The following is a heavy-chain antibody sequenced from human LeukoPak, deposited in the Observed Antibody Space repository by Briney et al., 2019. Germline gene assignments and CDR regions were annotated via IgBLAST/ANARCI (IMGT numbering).Heavy chain of an antibody. V-gene: IGHV1-69*04. CDR1: GGTFSSYA. Sequence: SVKVSCKASGGTFSSYAISWVRQAPGQGLEWMGRIIPILGIANYAQKFQGRVTITADESTSTAYMELSSLRSEDTAVYYCARANCSSTSCPFDYWGQGTLVTVSS. CDR3: ARANCSSTSCPFDY. CDR2: IIPILGIA. D-gene: IGHD2-2*01. J-gene: IGHJ4*02.